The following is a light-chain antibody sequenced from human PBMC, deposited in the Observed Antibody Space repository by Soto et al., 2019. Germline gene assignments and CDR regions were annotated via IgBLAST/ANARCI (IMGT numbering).Light chain of an antibody. J-gene: IGKJ1*01. Sequence: EVVLTQSPATLSLSPGERATLSCRASQNIRTFLDWYQQKPGQAPRLLIYGASNRATGIPARFSGSGSGTDVTRTISSLESEDFAVYYCQQHSHWPPWTFGQGTRVEI. CDR2: GAS. CDR1: QNIRTF. V-gene: IGKV3-11*01. CDR3: QQHSHWPPWT.